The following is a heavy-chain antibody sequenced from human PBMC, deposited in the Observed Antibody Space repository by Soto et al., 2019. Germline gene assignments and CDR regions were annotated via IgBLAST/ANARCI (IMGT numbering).Heavy chain of an antibody. Sequence: PSQTLSLTCAISGDSVSSDRGAWNWIRPSPSRGLEWLGRTYYRSKWYIDYAVSVKSRIIINADTSRNQFSLQLHSMTPEDTAVYYCARMNVAGRLDFYYYGMDVWGQGTTVTVS. CDR1: GDSVSSDRGA. V-gene: IGHV6-1*01. D-gene: IGHD6-6*01. CDR2: TYYRSKWYI. J-gene: IGHJ6*02. CDR3: ARMNVAGRLDFYYYGMDV.